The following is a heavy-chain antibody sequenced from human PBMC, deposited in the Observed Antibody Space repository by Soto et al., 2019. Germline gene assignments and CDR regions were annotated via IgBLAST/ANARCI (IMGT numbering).Heavy chain of an antibody. Sequence: EAQLVESGGGLVQPGGSLRLSCAASGFTFSTYWMNWVRQAPGMGLEWLAIIRQDGTETHYVDSVKGRFTISRDNTKNSLFLQMTTLRADDTAVYYCVGGAGWELDYWGQGTLVTVSS. J-gene: IGHJ4*02. D-gene: IGHD1-26*01. CDR1: GFTFSTYW. V-gene: IGHV3-7*03. CDR3: VGGAGWELDY. CDR2: IRQDGTET.